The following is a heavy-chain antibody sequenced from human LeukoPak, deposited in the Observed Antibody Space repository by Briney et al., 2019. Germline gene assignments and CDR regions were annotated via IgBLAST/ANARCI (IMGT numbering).Heavy chain of an antibody. CDR3: ARAGSSSGTSYYYYGMDV. D-gene: IGHD3-22*01. J-gene: IGHJ6*02. Sequence: SETLSLTCAVYGGSFSSYYWSWIRQPPGKGLEWIGYIYYSGSTNYNPSLKSRVTISVDTSKNQFSLKLSSVTAADTAVYYCARAGSSSGTSYYYYGMDVWGQGTTVTVSS. V-gene: IGHV4-59*01. CDR1: GGSFSSYY. CDR2: IYYSGST.